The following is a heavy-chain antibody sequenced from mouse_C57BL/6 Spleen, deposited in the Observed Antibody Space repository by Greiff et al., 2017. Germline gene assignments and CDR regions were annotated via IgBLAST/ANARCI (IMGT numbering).Heavy chain of an antibody. CDR2: IHPNSGST. Sequence: QVQLQQPGAELVKPGASVKLSCKASGYTFTSYWMHWVKQRPGRGLEWIGMIHPNSGSTNYNEKFKSKATLTVDKSSSTAYMQLSSLTSEDSAVYYCARWVTGTNYYAMDYWGQGTSVTVAS. D-gene: IGHD4-1*01. V-gene: IGHV1-64*01. CDR3: ARWVTGTNYYAMDY. CDR1: GYTFTSYW. J-gene: IGHJ4*01.